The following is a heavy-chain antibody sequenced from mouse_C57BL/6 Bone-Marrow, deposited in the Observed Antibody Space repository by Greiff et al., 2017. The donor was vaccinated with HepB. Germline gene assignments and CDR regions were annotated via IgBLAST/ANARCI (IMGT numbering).Heavy chain of an antibody. V-gene: IGHV2-2*01. CDR2: IWSGGST. D-gene: IGHD1-1*01. J-gene: IGHJ2*01. CDR1: GFSLTSYG. Sequence: QVQLQQSGPGLVQPSQSLSITCTVSGFSLTSYGVHWVRQSPGKGLEWLGVIWSGGSTDYNAAFISRLSISKDNSKSQVFFKMNSLHADDTAKYYCARTFTTVVAPYFDYWGQGTTLTVSS. CDR3: ARTFTTVVAPYFDY.